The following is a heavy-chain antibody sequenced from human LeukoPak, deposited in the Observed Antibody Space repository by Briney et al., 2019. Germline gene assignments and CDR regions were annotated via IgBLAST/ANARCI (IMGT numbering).Heavy chain of an antibody. CDR2: IYYSGST. D-gene: IGHD5-18*01. Sequence: SETLSLTCTVSGGSISSSSYYWGWIRQPPGKGLEWIGSIYYSGSTYYNPSLKSRVTISVDTSKNQFSLKLSSVTAADTAVYYCVSLGRGYSWWFDPWGQGTLVTVSS. J-gene: IGHJ5*02. CDR3: VSLGRGYSWWFDP. CDR1: GGSISSSSYY. V-gene: IGHV4-39*01.